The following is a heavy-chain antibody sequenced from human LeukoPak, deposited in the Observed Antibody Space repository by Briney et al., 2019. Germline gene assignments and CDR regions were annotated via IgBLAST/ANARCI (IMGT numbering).Heavy chain of an antibody. CDR2: IRSKAFGETA. CDR1: GFTFGDYA. D-gene: IGHD7-27*01. CDR3: TRDRGSSTLGDY. Sequence: GGSLRLSCTVSGFTFGDYAINWVRQAPGKGLEWVGFIRSKAFGETAEYAASVKGRFTISRDESKSIAYLQMNSLKTEDTAVYYCTRDRGSSTLGDYWGQGTLVTVSS. V-gene: IGHV3-49*04. J-gene: IGHJ4*02.